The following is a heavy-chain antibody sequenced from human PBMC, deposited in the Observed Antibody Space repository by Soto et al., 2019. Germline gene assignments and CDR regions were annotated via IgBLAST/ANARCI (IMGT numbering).Heavy chain of an antibody. Sequence: EVQLVESGGGLVQPGGSLRLSCAASGFTFSDHYMDWVRQAPGKGLEWVGRIRNKANSYITDYAAFVKGRFSISRDDSRNSLYLQMNSLKTEDTDVYYCVRALEKWLEWGQGTLVTVTS. V-gene: IGHV3-72*01. CDR3: VRALEKWLE. CDR2: IRNKANSYIT. CDR1: GFTFSDHY. D-gene: IGHD6-19*01. J-gene: IGHJ4*02.